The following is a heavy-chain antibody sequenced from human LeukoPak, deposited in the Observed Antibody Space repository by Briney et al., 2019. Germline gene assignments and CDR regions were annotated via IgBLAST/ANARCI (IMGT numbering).Heavy chain of an antibody. CDR3: AKVVPAYSGSYY. V-gene: IGHV3-23*01. D-gene: IGHD1-26*01. CDR1: GFIFSNNW. Sequence: GGSLRLSCAASGFIFSNNWMSWVRQAPGKGLEWVSAISGSGGSTYYADSVKGRFTISRDNSKNTLYLQMNSLRAEDTAVYYCAKVVPAYSGSYYWGQGTLVTVSS. CDR2: ISGSGGST. J-gene: IGHJ4*02.